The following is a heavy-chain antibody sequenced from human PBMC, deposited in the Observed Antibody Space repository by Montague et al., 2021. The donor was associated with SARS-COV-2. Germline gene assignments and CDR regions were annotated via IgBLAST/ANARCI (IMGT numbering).Heavy chain of an antibody. CDR3: ARRENICFISKCENYFDL. D-gene: IGHD1-26*01. CDR1: GGSIRSYY. V-gene: IGHV4-59*12. Sequence: SETLSLTCDVSGGSIRSYYWSWIRQPPGKGLEWIGYVHYTGSTKYNPSLKTRVTLSLDTPKNHFSLRLTSVTAADTAVYYCARRENICFISKCENYFDLWGQGALVSVSS. CDR2: VHYTGST. J-gene: IGHJ4*02.